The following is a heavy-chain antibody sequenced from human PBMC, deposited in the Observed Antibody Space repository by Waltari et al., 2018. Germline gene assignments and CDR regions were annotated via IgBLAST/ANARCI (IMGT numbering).Heavy chain of an antibody. Sequence: QVQLQQWGAGLLKPSETLSLTCAVYGGSFSGYYWSWIRQPPGKGLEWIGEINHSGSTNYNPSLKSRVTISVDTSKNQFSLKLSSVTAADTAVYYCARGRGDTAGRIAAAGNGGISDYWGQGTLVTVSS. CDR1: GGSFSGYY. CDR3: ARGRGDTAGRIAAAGNGGISDY. D-gene: IGHD6-13*01. J-gene: IGHJ4*02. CDR2: INHSGST. V-gene: IGHV4-34*01.